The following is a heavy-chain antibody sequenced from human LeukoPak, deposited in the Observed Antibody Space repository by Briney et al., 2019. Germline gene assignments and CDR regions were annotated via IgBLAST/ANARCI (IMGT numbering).Heavy chain of an antibody. V-gene: IGHV3-11*01. CDR3: STDPRLLIY. Sequence: PGGSLRPSCVVSGFGFSDSYMTWIRQTPGKGLEWLAYISGSGSDIYYADSAKGRFTISRDNAKNSLYLQMNSLRPDDTALYYCSTDPRLLIYWGHGTLVTVSS. CDR2: ISGSGSDI. CDR1: GFGFSDSY. J-gene: IGHJ4*01. D-gene: IGHD2-8*01.